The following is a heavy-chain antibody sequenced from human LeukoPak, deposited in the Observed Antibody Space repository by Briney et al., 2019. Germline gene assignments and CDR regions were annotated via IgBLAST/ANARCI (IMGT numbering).Heavy chain of an antibody. Sequence: GGSLRLSCAASGFTFSTYSLNWVRQAPGKGLEWISYISSDSQTIYYADSVKGRFTISRDNANNSLYLQMNSLRAEDTAVYYCTTPFDYWGQGAPVTVS. D-gene: IGHD1-26*01. V-gene: IGHV3-48*01. CDR3: TTPFDY. J-gene: IGHJ4*02. CDR2: ISSDSQTI. CDR1: GFTFSTYS.